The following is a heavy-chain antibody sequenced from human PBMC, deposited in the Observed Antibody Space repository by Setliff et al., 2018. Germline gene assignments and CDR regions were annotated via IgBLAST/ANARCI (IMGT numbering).Heavy chain of an antibody. CDR1: EFTFNKYW. CDR2: IDPDGIGK. Sequence: GGSLRLSCAASEFTFNKYWMTWVRQAPGKGLEWVANIDPDGIGKYYIDSVRGRFTISRDNAKNSLSLQMNSLRTEDTAVYYCAKPQVELRWGFESWGQGTPVTVSS. V-gene: IGHV3-7*01. CDR3: AKPQVELRWGFES. J-gene: IGHJ4*02. D-gene: IGHD1-7*01.